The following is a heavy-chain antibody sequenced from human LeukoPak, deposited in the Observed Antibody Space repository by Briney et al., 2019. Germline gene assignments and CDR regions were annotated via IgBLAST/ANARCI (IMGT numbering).Heavy chain of an antibody. CDR2: IIPIFGTA. CDR3: ARPSVRGVIQDNWFDP. V-gene: IGHV1-69*13. CDR1: GGTFSSYA. J-gene: IGHJ5*02. D-gene: IGHD3-10*01. Sequence: SVKVSCKASGGTFSSYAISWVRQAPGQGLEWMGGIIPIFGTANYAQKFQGRVTIPADESTSTAYMELSSLRSEDTAVYYCARPSVRGVIQDNWFDPWGQGTLVTVSS.